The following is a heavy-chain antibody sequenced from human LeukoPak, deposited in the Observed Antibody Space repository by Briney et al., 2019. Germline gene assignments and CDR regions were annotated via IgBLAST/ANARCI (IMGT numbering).Heavy chain of an antibody. CDR1: GGSISSSSYY. J-gene: IGHJ4*02. D-gene: IGHD6-13*01. CDR3: ARLITPPRAAGIGRGFYFDY. Sequence: PSETLSLTCTVSGGSISSSSYYWSWIRQPPGKGLEWIGYIYYSGSTNYNPSLKSRVTISVDTSKNQFSLKLSSVTAADTAVYYCARLITPPRAAGIGRGFYFDYWGQGTLVTVSS. CDR2: IYYSGST. V-gene: IGHV4-61*01.